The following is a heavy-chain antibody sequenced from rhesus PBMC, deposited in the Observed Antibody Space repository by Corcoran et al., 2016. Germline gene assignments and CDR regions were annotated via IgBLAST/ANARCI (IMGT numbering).Heavy chain of an antibody. CDR3: AIPRWDY. CDR1: DFTFRPSA. D-gene: IGHD6-37*01. V-gene: IGHV3S25*01. CDR2: ISTGGDKT. Sequence: EVQLVESWGGLFQPGGSLRLSCAPSDFTFRPSAFYWVRQAPGKGLEWISGISTGGDKTHYVDSVKGRFIISRDNSKNTLSLQMNSLKAEDTAVYYCAIPRWDYWGQGVLVTVSS. J-gene: IGHJ4*01.